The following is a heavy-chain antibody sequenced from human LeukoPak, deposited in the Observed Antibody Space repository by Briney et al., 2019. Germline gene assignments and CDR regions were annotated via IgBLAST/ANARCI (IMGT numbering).Heavy chain of an antibody. CDR2: ISSSGGTM. Sequence: GGSLRLSCAASGLTFSSYSMNWVRQAPGKGLEWLSYISSSGGTMYYADSVRGRFTISRDNAKNSLYLQMNSLRAEDTAVYYCARVGYCSTTSCYWGAFDYWGQGTLVTVSS. CDR3: ARVGYCSTTSCYWGAFDY. J-gene: IGHJ4*02. D-gene: IGHD2-2*01. CDR1: GLTFSSYS. V-gene: IGHV3-48*04.